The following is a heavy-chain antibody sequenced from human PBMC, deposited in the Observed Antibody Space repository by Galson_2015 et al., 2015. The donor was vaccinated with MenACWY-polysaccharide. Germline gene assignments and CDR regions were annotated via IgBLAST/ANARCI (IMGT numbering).Heavy chain of an antibody. CDR3: ANDSRIVFSNCQFDS. D-gene: IGHD4-11*01. CDR2: VSGTGHST. CDR1: GFIFNNYD. V-gene: IGHV3-23*01. Sequence: SLRLSCAASGFIFNNYDMSWVRQAPGKGLEWVSGVSGTGHSTYYADSVKGRFTISRDNSKNTLYLEMKSLRAEDTATYYCANDSRIVFSNCQFDSWGQGTLVTVSS. J-gene: IGHJ4*02.